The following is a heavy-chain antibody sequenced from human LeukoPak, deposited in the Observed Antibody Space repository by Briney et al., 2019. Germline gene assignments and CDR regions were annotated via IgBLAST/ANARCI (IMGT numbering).Heavy chain of an antibody. CDR2: INHSGST. J-gene: IGHJ4*02. V-gene: IGHV4-34*01. D-gene: IGHD3-22*01. CDR1: GGSFSGYY. Sequence: PSETLSLTCAVYGGSFSGYYWSWIRQPPGKGLEWIGEINHSGSTNYNPSLKSRVTISVDTSKNQFSLKLSSVTAADTAVYYCARGGGYYYDSSGYLDYWGQGTLVTVSS. CDR3: ARGGGYYYDSSGYLDY.